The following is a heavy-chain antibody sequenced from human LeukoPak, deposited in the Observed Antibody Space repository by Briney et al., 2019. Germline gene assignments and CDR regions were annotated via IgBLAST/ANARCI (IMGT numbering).Heavy chain of an antibody. V-gene: IGHV4-59*01. CDR1: SASISTYY. CDR3: AKAARFYYGSQTYYYFDY. CDR2: IYHSGPS. J-gene: IGHJ4*02. Sequence: SETLSLTCTVSSASISTYYWSWIRQPPGKGLEWIGYIYHSGPSNYNPSLKSRVAMSVDTSKSQFSLSLTSVTTADTAVYYCAKAARFYYGSQTYYYFDYWGQGILVTVSS. D-gene: IGHD3-10*01.